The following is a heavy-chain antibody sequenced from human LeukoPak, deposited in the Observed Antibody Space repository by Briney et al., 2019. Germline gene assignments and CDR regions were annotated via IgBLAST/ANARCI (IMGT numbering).Heavy chain of an antibody. D-gene: IGHD3-22*01. CDR3: ARADYYDSSGYSYY. J-gene: IGHJ4*02. V-gene: IGHV1-69*06. CDR2: IIPIFGTA. Sequence: ASVKVSCKASGGTFSSYAISWVRQAPGQGLEWMGGIIPIFGTANYAQKFQGRVTITADKSTSTAYMELSSLRSDDTAVYYCARADYYDSSGYSYYWGQGTLVTVSS. CDR1: GGTFSSYA.